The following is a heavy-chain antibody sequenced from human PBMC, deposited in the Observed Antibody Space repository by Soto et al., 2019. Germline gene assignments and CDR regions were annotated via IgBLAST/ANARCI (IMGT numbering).Heavy chain of an antibody. V-gene: IGHV3-74*01. Sequence: GGSLRLSCAASGFTFSSYWMHWVRQAPGKGLVWVSRINSDGSSTSYADSVKGRFTISRGNAKNTLYLQMNSLRAEDTAVYYCARDEVDSSWFDYWGQGTLVTVSS. CDR3: ARDEVDSSWFDY. CDR2: INSDGSST. J-gene: IGHJ4*02. D-gene: IGHD6-13*01. CDR1: GFTFSSYW.